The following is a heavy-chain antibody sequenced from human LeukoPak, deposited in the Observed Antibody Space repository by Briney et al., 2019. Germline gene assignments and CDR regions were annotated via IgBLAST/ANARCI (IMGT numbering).Heavy chain of an antibody. J-gene: IGHJ4*02. CDR1: GFTFSSYA. Sequence: GGSLRLSCAASGFTFSSYAMHWVRQAPGKGLEWVAIIWSDGNNKYYADSVEGRFTISRDNAKNSLYLQMNSLRAEDTAVYYCARDVDYGGNSDYWGQGTLVTVSS. CDR2: IWSDGNNK. D-gene: IGHD4-23*01. V-gene: IGHV3-33*01. CDR3: ARDVDYGGNSDY.